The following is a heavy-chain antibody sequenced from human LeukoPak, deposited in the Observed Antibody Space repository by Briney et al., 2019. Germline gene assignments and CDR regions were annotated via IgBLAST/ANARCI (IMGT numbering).Heavy chain of an antibody. V-gene: IGHV1-2*02. CDR3: AREEVSVISDTCCSGLGY. Sequence: ASVKVSRKASGYTFTDFYMHWVRQAPGQGLEWMGWINPNSGGTNYAQKFQGRVTMTRDTSINTAYMELSSLRSDDTAVYYCAREEVSVISDTCCSGLGYWGQGTLVTVSS. D-gene: IGHD3-10*01. CDR2: INPNSGGT. J-gene: IGHJ4*02. CDR1: GYTFTDFY.